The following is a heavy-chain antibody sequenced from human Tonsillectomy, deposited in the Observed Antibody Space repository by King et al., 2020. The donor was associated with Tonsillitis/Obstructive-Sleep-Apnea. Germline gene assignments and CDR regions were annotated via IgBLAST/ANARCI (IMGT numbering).Heavy chain of an antibody. CDR2: INAGNGNT. CDR3: ARGSRIAVAGPRFDP. CDR1: GYTFTSYA. Sequence: VQLVQSGAEVKKPGASVKVSCKASGYTFTSYAMHWVRQAPGQRLEWMGWINAGNGNTKYSQKFQGRVTITRDTSASTAYMELSSLRSEDTAVYYCARGSRIAVAGPRFDPWGQGTLVTVS. J-gene: IGHJ5*02. D-gene: IGHD6-19*01. V-gene: IGHV1-3*01.